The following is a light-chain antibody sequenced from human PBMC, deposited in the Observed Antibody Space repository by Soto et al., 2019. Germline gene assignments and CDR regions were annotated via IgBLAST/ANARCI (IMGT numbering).Light chain of an antibody. CDR1: QHINKW. V-gene: IGKV1-5*01. CDR2: DAS. CDR3: HQYNNRSPCT. J-gene: IGKJ1*01. Sequence: IQMTQSPSTLSASVGDRVTITGRASQHINKWLAWYQQKSGMAPKLLIFDASNLESGVPARFSGSGSGTEFPLTISDLQPGDFASYYCHQYNNRSPCTFGQGTKVEVK.